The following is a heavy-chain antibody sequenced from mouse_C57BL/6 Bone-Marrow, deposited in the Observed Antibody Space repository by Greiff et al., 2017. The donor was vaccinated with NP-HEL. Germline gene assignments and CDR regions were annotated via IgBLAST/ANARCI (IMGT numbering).Heavy chain of an antibody. CDR2: IDPSDSYT. V-gene: IGHV1-59*01. D-gene: IGHD1-1*01. CDR1: GYTFTSYW. J-gene: IGHJ1*03. Sequence: QVQLQQPGAELVRPGTSVKLSCKASGYTFTSYWMHWVKQRPGQGLEWIGVIDPSDSYTNYNQKFKGKATLTVDTSSSTAYMQLSSLTSEDSAVYDCARVDPMTTVVARYLDVWGKGTTVTVSS. CDR3: ARVDPMTTVVARYLDV.